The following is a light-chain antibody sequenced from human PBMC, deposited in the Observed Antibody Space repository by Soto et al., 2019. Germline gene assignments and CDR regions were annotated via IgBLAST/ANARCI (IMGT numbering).Light chain of an antibody. CDR3: QQYNNWPGT. Sequence: DLQRTQSPSTLSASAGGIVTITCQASQSISSWLAWYQQKPGKAPKLLIYKASSLESGVPSRFSGSGSGTEFTLTISSLQSEDFGVYYCQQYNNWPGTFGQGTRVDIK. V-gene: IGKV1-5*03. CDR1: QSISSW. CDR2: KAS. J-gene: IGKJ1*01.